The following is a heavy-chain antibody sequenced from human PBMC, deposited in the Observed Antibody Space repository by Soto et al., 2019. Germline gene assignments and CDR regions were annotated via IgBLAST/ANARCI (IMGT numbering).Heavy chain of an antibody. CDR2: IYHSGST. J-gene: IGHJ4*02. CDR1: GGSISSGGYS. CDR3: ARVPRGGDYVGDESTYYFDY. D-gene: IGHD4-17*01. V-gene: IGHV4-30-2*01. Sequence: QLQLQESGSGLVKPSQTLSLTCAVSGGSISSGGYSWSWIRQPPGKGLEWIGYIYHSGSTYYNPSLKSRVTISVDRSKNQFSLKLSSVTAADTAVYYCARVPRGGDYVGDESTYYFDYWGQGTLVTVSS.